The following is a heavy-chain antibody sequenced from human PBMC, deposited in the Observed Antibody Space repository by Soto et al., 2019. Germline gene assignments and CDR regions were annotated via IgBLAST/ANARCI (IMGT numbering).Heavy chain of an antibody. J-gene: IGHJ4*02. Sequence: QVQLVESGGGVVQPGRSLRLSCAASGFTFSSYAMHWVRQAPGKGLEWVAVISYDGSNKYYADSVKGRFTISRDNSKNTLYLQMNSLRAEDTAVYYCARGKNYFWSGYFAYYFDYWGQGTLVTVSS. D-gene: IGHD3-3*01. CDR2: ISYDGSNK. V-gene: IGHV3-30-3*01. CDR3: ARGKNYFWSGYFAYYFDY. CDR1: GFTFSSYA.